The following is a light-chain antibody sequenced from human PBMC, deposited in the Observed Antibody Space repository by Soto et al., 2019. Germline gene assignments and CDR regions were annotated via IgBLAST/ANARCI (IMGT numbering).Light chain of an antibody. Sequence: QSVLTQPASVSGSPVQSITISCTGTSSDVCGGNYFSWYQQHPGKSPKLRIYEVSNRPSGVSNRFSGSKSVNTASLTISGLQAEDEDDYYCSAYTSRSXLYVFGTGTKVXV. CDR2: EVS. CDR3: SAYTSRSXLYV. CDR1: SSDVCGGNY. J-gene: IGLJ1*01. V-gene: IGLV2-14*01.